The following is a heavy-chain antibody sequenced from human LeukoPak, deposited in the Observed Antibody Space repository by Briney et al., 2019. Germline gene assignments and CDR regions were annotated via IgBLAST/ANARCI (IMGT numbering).Heavy chain of an antibody. CDR2: ISWNSGSI. V-gene: IGHV3-9*01. CDR3: AKDDY. Sequence: GRSLRLSCAASGFTFDDYAMHWVRQAPGKGLGWVSGISWNSGSIGYADSVKGRFTISRDNAKNSLYLQMNSLRAEDTALYYCAKDDYWGQGTLVTVSS. CDR1: GFTFDDYA. J-gene: IGHJ4*02.